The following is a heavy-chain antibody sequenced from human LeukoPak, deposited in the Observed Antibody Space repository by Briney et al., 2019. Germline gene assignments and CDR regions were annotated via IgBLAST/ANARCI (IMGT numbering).Heavy chain of an antibody. CDR3: AKDRSYYDILTGYYTPYNWFDP. CDR1: GFTFSSYA. CDR2: ISGSGGST. V-gene: IGHV3-23*01. Sequence: GGSLRLSCAASGFTFSSYAMSWVRRAPGKGLEWVSAISGSGGSTYYADSVKGRFTISRDNSKNTLYLQMNSLRAEDTAVYYCAKDRSYYDILTGYYTPYNWFDPWGQGTLVTVSS. J-gene: IGHJ5*02. D-gene: IGHD3-9*01.